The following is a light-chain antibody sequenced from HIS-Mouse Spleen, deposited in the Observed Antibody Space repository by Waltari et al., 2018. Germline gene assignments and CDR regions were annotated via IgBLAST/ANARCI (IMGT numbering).Light chain of an antibody. J-gene: IGLJ1*01. V-gene: IGLV2-23*01. CDR3: CSYAGSSTG. CDR2: ECS. Sequence: QSALPQPASVSGSPGQSITISCTGTSRAVGSYNLVSWYQQHPGKAPQLMIYECSKRPSGVSNRFSGSKSGNTASLTISGLQAEDEADYYCCSYAGSSTGFGTGTKVTVL. CDR1: SRAVGSYNL.